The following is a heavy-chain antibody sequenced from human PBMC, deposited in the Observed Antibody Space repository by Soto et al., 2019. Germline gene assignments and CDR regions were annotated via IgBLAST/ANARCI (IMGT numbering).Heavy chain of an antibody. Sequence: PGESLKISCAASGFTFSNYWMTWVRQPPGKGLEWVANIKQDGSETYYVDSVKGRFAISRDNAKNSLYLQMNSLRAEDTAVYYCARQPFDHRYYGSKYWYFDLWGRGTLVTVSS. CDR1: GFTFSNYW. CDR2: IKQDGSET. CDR3: ARQPFDHRYYGSKYWYFDL. V-gene: IGHV3-7*01. D-gene: IGHD3-10*01. J-gene: IGHJ2*01.